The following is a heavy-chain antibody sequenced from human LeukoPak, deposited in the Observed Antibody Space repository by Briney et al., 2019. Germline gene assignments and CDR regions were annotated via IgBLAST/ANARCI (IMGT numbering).Heavy chain of an antibody. J-gene: IGHJ4*02. Sequence: SETLSLTCTVSGGSISSGDYYWRWIRQPPGKGREWIVYIYYSGSTYYNPSLKSRFNISVDTSKHQFSLKLSSVTAADTAVYYCARVSVGYCSGGSCYSHYFDYWGQGTLVTVSS. CDR1: GGSISSGDYY. D-gene: IGHD2-15*01. V-gene: IGHV4-30-4*01. CDR2: IYYSGST. CDR3: ARVSVGYCSGGSCYSHYFDY.